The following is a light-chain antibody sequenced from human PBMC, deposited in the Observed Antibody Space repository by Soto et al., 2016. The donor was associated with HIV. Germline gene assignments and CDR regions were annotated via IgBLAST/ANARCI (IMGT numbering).Light chain of an antibody. CDR2: AAS. J-gene: IGKJ2*01. V-gene: IGKV1-8*01. CDR3: QQYYDYPYS. CDR1: QNIRSD. Sequence: AIRMTQSPSSFSASTGDRVTITCRASQNIRSDLAWYQQKPGKAPKLLIYAASTLQSGVPSRFGGSESGTDFTLTITCLQSEDFATYYCQQYYDYPYSFGQGTKLEI.